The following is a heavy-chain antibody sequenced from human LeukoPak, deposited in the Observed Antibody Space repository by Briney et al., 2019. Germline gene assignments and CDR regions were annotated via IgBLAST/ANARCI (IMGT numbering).Heavy chain of an antibody. D-gene: IGHD6-13*01. CDR1: GFTVSSDY. CDR2: IYSDGST. V-gene: IGHV3-66*01. Sequence: GGSLRLSCAASGFTVSSDYMSWVRQAPGKGLEWVSVIYSDGSTYYADSVKGRFTISRDTSKNTLYLQVNSLRAEDTAVYYCARVAAAGPFDYWGQGTLVTVSS. CDR3: ARVAAAGPFDY. J-gene: IGHJ4*02.